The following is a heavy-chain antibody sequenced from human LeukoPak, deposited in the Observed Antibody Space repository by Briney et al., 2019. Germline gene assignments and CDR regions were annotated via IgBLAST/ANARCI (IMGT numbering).Heavy chain of an antibody. CDR2: IYYSGST. D-gene: IGHD1-26*01. CDR1: GGSISSYY. Sequence: SETLSLTCTVSGGSISSYYWSWIRQPPGKGLEWLGYIYYSGSTNYNPSLKSRVTISVDTSKNQFSLKLSSVTAADTAVYYCARDVAAIVGVTAWFDPWGQGTLVTVSS. CDR3: ARDVAAIVGVTAWFDP. J-gene: IGHJ5*02. V-gene: IGHV4-59*01.